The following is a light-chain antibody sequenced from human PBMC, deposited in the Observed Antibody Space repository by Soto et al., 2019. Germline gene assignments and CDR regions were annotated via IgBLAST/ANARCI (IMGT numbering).Light chain of an antibody. CDR2: DVT. CDR3: ISYAGSSIWV. Sequence: QSALTQPPSASGSPGQSVTISCTGTSSDVGAYNDVSWYQQHPGKAPKLMIYDVTKRPTGVPDRFSGSKSCNTASLTVSGLQAEDEADYYCISYAGSSIWVFGGGTKLTVL. CDR1: SSDVGAYND. J-gene: IGLJ3*02. V-gene: IGLV2-8*01.